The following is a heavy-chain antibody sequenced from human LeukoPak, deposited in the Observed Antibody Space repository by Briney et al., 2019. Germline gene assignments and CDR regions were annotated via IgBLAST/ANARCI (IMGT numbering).Heavy chain of an antibody. CDR2: IYHSGST. Sequence: SETLSLTCTVSGGSIRNFYWSWIRQTPGKGLEWIGEIYHSGSTNYNPSLKSRVTISVDKSKNQFSLKLSSVTAADTAVYYCATVSRITMVRGAFDPWGQGTLVTVSS. V-gene: IGHV4-59*12. CDR3: ATVSRITMVRGAFDP. D-gene: IGHD3-10*01. J-gene: IGHJ5*02. CDR1: GGSIRNFY.